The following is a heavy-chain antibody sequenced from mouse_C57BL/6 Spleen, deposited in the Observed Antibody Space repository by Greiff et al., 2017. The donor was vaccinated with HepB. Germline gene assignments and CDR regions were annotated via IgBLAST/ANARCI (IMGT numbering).Heavy chain of an antibody. V-gene: IGHV1-42*01. J-gene: IGHJ4*01. CDR1: GYSFTGYY. CDR3: ARSGYDGSEYYAMDY. Sequence: EVQLQQSGPELAKPGASVKISCKASGYSFTGYYMNWVKQSPEKSLEWIGEINPSTGGTTYNQKFKAKATLTVDKSSSTAYMQLKSLTSEDSAVYYCARSGYDGSEYYAMDYWGQGTSVTVSS. D-gene: IGHD1-1*01. CDR2: INPSTGGT.